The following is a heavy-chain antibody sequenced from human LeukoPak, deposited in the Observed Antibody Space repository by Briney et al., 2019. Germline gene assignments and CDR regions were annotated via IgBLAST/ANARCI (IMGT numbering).Heavy chain of an antibody. Sequence: SEPLSLTCTVSGGSISSGGYYWSWIRQHPGKGLEWIGYIYYSGSTYYNPSLKSRVTISVDTSKNQFSLKLSSVTAADTAVYYCARAIRSGNWFDPWGQGTLVTVSS. D-gene: IGHD3-10*01. CDR3: ARAIRSGNWFDP. CDR1: GGSISSGGYY. J-gene: IGHJ5*02. V-gene: IGHV4-31*03. CDR2: IYYSGST.